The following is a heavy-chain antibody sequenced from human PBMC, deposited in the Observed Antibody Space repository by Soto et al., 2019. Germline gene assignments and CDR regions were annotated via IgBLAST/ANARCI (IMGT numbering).Heavy chain of an antibody. J-gene: IGHJ4*02. D-gene: IGHD6-19*01. CDR1: GYTFRSYA. CDR2: ISSDGSNK. CDR3: AKEWAVAGGCFDY. Sequence: VQLVESGGGVVQPGRSLRLSCAASGYTFRSYAMHWVRQAPGKGLEWVASISSDGSNKNYADSVKGRFTISRDNSKNTLYLQMNSLGPEDTAMYYCAKEWAVAGGCFDYWGQGTLVTVSS. V-gene: IGHV3-30*18.